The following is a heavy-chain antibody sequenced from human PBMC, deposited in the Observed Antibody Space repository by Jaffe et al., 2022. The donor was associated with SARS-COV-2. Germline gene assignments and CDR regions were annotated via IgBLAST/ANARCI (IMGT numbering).Heavy chain of an antibody. CDR3: AKDRYVNGRPHDY. CDR2: ISGSGDTT. V-gene: IGHV3-23*04. D-gene: IGHD5-12*01. J-gene: IGHJ4*02. Sequence: EMRLVESGGGLVQPGGSLRLSCVASGFSFNNYAMSWVRQAPGKGLEWVSSISGSGDTTNYADSVKGRFIISRDNSKNTLYMQMSSLRVDDTAIYYCAKDRYVNGRPHDYWGQGTLITVSS. CDR1: GFSFNNYA.